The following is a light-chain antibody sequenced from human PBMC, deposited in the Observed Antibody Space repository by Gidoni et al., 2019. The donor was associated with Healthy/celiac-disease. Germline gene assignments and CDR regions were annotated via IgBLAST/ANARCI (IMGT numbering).Light chain of an antibody. CDR1: KLGDKY. Sequence: SYELTQQPSVSVSPGQTASITCSGDKLGDKYACWYQQKPGQSPVLVIYQDSKRPSGITERFPGSNSGNTTTLTISGTQAMDEADYYCQAWDSSTDVVFGGGTKLTVL. CDR3: QAWDSSTDVV. J-gene: IGLJ2*01. V-gene: IGLV3-1*01. CDR2: QDS.